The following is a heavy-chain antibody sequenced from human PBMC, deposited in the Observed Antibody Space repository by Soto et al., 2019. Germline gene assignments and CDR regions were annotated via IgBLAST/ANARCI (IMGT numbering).Heavy chain of an antibody. V-gene: IGHV6-1*01. J-gene: IGHJ5*02. Sequence: SQTLSLTCAISGDSVSSNTASWNWIRQSPSRGLEWLGRTYFRSKWYNDYAVSVKSRIIINPDTSNNQFSLQLNSVTPEDTAVYFCAKGDNLGPKTGYSFDPWGQGIMVTVSS. CDR3: AKGDNLGPKTGYSFDP. CDR2: TYFRSKWYN. D-gene: IGHD2-15*01. CDR1: GDSVSSNTAS.